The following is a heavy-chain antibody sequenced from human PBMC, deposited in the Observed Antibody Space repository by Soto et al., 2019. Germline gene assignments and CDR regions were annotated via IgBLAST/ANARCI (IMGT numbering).Heavy chain of an antibody. CDR1: GFSLSTSGVG. CDR2: IYWSGDE. J-gene: IGHJ3*02. V-gene: IGHV2-5*01. D-gene: IGHD6-6*01. CDR3: ARGLATLPVFAFDI. Sequence: SGPTLVNPTQTLTLTCSFSGFSLSTSGVGVGWIRQSPGKALEWLALIYWSGDEHYRPSLKSRLSIIKDTSKNHVVLIMTDMDPVDTATYYCARGLATLPVFAFDIWGQGTMVTVSS.